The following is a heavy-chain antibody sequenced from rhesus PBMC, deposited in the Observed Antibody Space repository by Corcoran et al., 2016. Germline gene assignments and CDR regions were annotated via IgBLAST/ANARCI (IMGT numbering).Heavy chain of an antibody. V-gene: IGHV4S10*01. CDR3: ARDSPFDY. CDR2: IYGSGTST. CDR1: GCSISDSYR. J-gene: IGHJ4*01. Sequence: QVQLQESGPGVVKPSETLSLTCAVSGCSISDSYRWNWIRQPPGKGREWIGYIYGSGTSTNFNPSLKRRVTISKDTSKNQFSWKLSSVTAADTAMYYCARDSPFDYWGQGVLVTVSS.